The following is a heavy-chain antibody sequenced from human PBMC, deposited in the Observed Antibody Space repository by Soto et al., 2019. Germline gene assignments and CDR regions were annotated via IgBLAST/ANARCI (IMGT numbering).Heavy chain of an antibody. CDR1: GISVSTSDYY. CDR3: PGFVLPASRQSQFNF. CDR2: IYYSGST. D-gene: IGHD2-15*01. J-gene: IGHJ1*01. Sequence: SETLSLTCTVSGISVSTSDYYWGWVRQPPGKGLDWIGNIYYSGSTFYNPSLRSRGTLSVDTSKNQFSLRLNSVTAADTAVYFFPGFVLPASRQSQFNFWGHATQVTFS. V-gene: IGHV4-39*01.